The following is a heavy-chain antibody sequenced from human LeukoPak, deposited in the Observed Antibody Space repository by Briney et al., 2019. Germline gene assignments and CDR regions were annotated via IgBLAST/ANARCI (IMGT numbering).Heavy chain of an antibody. Sequence: QSGGSLRLSCAASGFTFSSYAMHWVRQAPGKGLEYVSAISSNGGSTYYANSVKGRFTISRDNSKNTLYLQMGSLRAEDTAVYYCARDGVYYYDSSGYRNFYYYMDVWGKGTTVTVSS. CDR2: ISSNGGST. CDR3: ARDGVYYYDSSGYRNFYYYMDV. CDR1: GFTFSSYA. J-gene: IGHJ6*03. V-gene: IGHV3-64*01. D-gene: IGHD3-22*01.